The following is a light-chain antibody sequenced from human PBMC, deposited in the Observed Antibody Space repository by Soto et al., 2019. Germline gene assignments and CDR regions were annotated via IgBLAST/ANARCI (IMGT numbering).Light chain of an antibody. CDR1: QGVRGS. Sequence: AIEVTQSPSSLSASLGDRVTITCRTSQGVRGSLGWYQQKPGKVPRLLIYAASAWETGVPARFSGSGSGRDFTLTISSLQPEDFATYYCLLDYAYFWAFGQGTKVDIK. V-gene: IGKV1-6*01. J-gene: IGKJ1*01. CDR3: LLDYAYFWA. CDR2: AAS.